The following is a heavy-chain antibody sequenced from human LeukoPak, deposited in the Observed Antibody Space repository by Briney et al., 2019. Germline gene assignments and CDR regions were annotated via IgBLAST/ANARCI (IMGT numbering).Heavy chain of an antibody. CDR1: GGSISSHY. D-gene: IGHD2-2*01. V-gene: IGHV4-59*11. CDR2: IYYSGST. Sequence: SETLSLTCTVSGGSISSHYWSWIRQPPGKGLEWIGYIYYSGSTNYNPSLKSRVTISVDTSKNQFSLKLSSVTAADTAVYYCARVDCSSTSCSEAFDIWGQGTIVTVSS. CDR3: ARVDCSSTSCSEAFDI. J-gene: IGHJ3*02.